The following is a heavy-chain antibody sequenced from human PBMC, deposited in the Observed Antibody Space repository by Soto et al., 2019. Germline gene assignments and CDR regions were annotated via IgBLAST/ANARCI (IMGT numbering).Heavy chain of an antibody. D-gene: IGHD5-12*01. CDR2: VKDDGHT. CDR1: GGSLSGYY. CDR3: ARGQEGVVATH. Sequence: QVQLQQWGAGLLKPSETLSLNCAVTGGSLSGYYWSWIRQPPGKGLEWIGEVKDDGHTNYSPPLRGRVTISSDTSNNQFSLRLNSVTAADTGVYYCARGQEGVVATHWDQGSLVTVSS. V-gene: IGHV4-34*01. J-gene: IGHJ4*02.